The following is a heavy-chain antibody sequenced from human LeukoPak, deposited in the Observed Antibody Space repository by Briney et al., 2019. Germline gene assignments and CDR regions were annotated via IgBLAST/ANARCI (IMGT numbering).Heavy chain of an antibody. D-gene: IGHD3-9*01. J-gene: IGHJ4*02. Sequence: GGSLRLSCAASGFTFSSYAMHWVRQAPGKGLEWVAVISYDGSNKYYADSVKGRFTISRDNSKNTLYLQMNSLRAEDTAVYYCVRDADYDILTGYIGYFDYWGQGTLVTVSS. V-gene: IGHV3-30*04. CDR2: ISYDGSNK. CDR1: GFTFSSYA. CDR3: VRDADYDILTGYIGYFDY.